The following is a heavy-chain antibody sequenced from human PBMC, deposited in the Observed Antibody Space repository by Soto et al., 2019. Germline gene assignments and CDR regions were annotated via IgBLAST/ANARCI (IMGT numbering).Heavy chain of an antibody. CDR1: GFTFSSYV. D-gene: IGHD2-21*02. V-gene: IGHV3-30*18. J-gene: IGHJ4*02. CDR2: ISYDGSNK. Sequence: GGSLRLSCAASGFTFSSYVMHWVRQAPGKGLEWVAVISYDGSNKYYADSVKGRFTISRDNSKNTLYLQMKSLRAEDTAVYYCAKNGGGDTFDYWGQGTLITVSS. CDR3: AKNGGGDTFDY.